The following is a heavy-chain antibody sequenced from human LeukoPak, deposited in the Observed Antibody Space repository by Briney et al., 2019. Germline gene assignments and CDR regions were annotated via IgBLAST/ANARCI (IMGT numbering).Heavy chain of an antibody. J-gene: IGHJ4*01. CDR1: GGSINSYY. CDR2: IHYSGST. CDR3: ARATGYTTEAYIDS. D-gene: IGHD6-13*01. Sequence: SETLSLTCTVSGGSINSYYWSWIRQPPGKGLEWIGYIHYSGSTNYNPSLKSRVTISVDTSKNQFSLRLSSVTAADTAAYYCARATGYTTEAYIDSRGHGKPITVSP. V-gene: IGHV4-59*01.